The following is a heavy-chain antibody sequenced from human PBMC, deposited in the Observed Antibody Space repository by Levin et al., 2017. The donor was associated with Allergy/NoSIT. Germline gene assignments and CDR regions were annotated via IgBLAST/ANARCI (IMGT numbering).Heavy chain of an antibody. D-gene: IGHD2-2*01. CDR2: INPNSGGT. V-gene: IGHV1-2*02. CDR3: ARDADIVVVPAANYYYYYYGMDV. CDR1: GYTFTGYY. J-gene: IGHJ6*02. Sequence: GESLKISCKASGYTFTGYYMHWVRQAPGQGLEWMGWINPNSGGTNYAQKFQGRVTMTRDTSISTAYMELSRLRSDDTAVYYCARDADIVVVPAANYYYYYYGMDVWGQGTTVTVSS.